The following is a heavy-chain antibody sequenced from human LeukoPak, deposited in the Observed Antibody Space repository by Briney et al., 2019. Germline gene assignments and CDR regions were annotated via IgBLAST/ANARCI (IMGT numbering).Heavy chain of an antibody. V-gene: IGHV3-23*01. CDR2: ISGSGGST. D-gene: IGHD3-16*01. CDR1: GFTFSSYA. Sequence: GGSLRLSCAASGFTFSSYAMNWVRQAPGKGLEWVSAISGSGGSTYYADSVKGRFTISRDNSKNTLYLQMNSLRAEDTAVYYCAKRGSIRELRYWGQGTLVTVSS. J-gene: IGHJ4*02. CDR3: AKRGSIRELRY.